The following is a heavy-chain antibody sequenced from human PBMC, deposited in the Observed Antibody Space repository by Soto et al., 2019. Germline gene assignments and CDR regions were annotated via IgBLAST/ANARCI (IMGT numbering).Heavy chain of an antibody. CDR3: ARIGYSGYDLALYGRDV. CDR1: GFSLSTSGMR. D-gene: IGHD5-12*01. J-gene: IGHJ6*02. V-gene: IGHV2-70*04. CDR2: IDWDDDK. Sequence: SGPTLVNPTQTLTLTCTFSGFSLSTSGMRVSWIRQPPGKALAWLARIDWDDDKFYSTSLKTRLTISKDTSKNQVVLTMTNMDPVDTATYYCARIGYSGYDLALYGRDVWGRGTTFGVAS.